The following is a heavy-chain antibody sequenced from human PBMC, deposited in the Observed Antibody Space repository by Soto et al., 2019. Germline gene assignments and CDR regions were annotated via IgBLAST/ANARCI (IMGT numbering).Heavy chain of an antibody. CDR1: GFIFSNFG. J-gene: IGHJ4*02. CDR3: ARGLRSVLDY. Sequence: QVQLVESGGGVVQPGGSLRLSCVASGFIFSNFGMHWVRQAPGKGLEWVAVISSDEKIKQYADSVRGRFAISRDNSKNTVYLQMTILRAEDTAIYSCARGLRSVLDYWGQGTLVTVSS. D-gene: IGHD6-6*01. CDR2: ISSDEKIK. V-gene: IGHV3-33*01.